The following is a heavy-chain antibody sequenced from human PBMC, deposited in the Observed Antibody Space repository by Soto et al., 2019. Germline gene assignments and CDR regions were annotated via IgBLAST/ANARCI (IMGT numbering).Heavy chain of an antibody. CDR1: GFTFSSYG. CDR2: ISYDGSNK. V-gene: IGHV3-30*18. J-gene: IGHJ4*02. D-gene: IGHD2-15*01. CDR3: AKGTRAYCSGGSSYRHLDY. Sequence: VGSLRLSCAASGFTFSSYGMHWVRQATGKGLEWVAVISYDGSNKYYADSVKGRFTISRDNSKNTLYLQMNSLRAEDAAVYYCAKGTRAYCSGGSSYRHLDYWGQGTLVTVSS.